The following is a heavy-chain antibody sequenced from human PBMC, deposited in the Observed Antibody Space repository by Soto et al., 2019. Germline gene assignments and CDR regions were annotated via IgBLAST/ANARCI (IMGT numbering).Heavy chain of an antibody. V-gene: IGHV3-13*01. CDR1: GFTFSNYD. J-gene: IGHJ6*02. CDR3: ARELHGGSYGMDV. Sequence: EVQLVESGGGLVQPGGSLRLSCAASGFTFSNYDMHWVRQVTGKGLEWVSGITTTGDTYYAGSVKGRFTISREKAKNSLYLQMNSLSGGDTAVYYCARELHGGSYGMDVWGQGTTVTVSS. CDR2: ITTTGDT.